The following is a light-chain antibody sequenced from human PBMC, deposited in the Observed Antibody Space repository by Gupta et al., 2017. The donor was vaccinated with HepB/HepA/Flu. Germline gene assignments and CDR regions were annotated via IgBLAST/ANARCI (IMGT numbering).Light chain of an antibody. CDR2: GKN. J-gene: IGLJ3*02. Sequence: SSELTQDPAVSVALGQTVRITCQGDSLRSYYESWYQQKPGQAPVLVIYGKNNRPSGIPDRFSGSSPGNTASLTITGAQAEDEADYYCNSRDSSGNHLVFGGGTKLTVL. CDR1: SLRSYY. V-gene: IGLV3-19*01. CDR3: NSRDSSGNHLV.